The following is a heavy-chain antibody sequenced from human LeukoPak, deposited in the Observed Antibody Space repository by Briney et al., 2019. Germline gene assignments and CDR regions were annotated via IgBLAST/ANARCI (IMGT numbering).Heavy chain of an antibody. CDR1: GFTFSTYW. CDR2: MNGDGTTT. Sequence: GGSLRLSCAASGFTFSTYWMCWVRQAPGKGLVWVSLMNGDGTTTSYADSVKGRFTISRDNAKNSLYLQMNSLRAEDTAVYYCAREPPGEAGDYFDYWGQGTLVTVSS. CDR3: AREPPGEAGDYFDY. D-gene: IGHD3-10*01. V-gene: IGHV3-74*01. J-gene: IGHJ4*02.